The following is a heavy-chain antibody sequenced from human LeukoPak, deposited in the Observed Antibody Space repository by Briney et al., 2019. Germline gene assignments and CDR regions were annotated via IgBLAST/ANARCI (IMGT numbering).Heavy chain of an antibody. CDR2: IYYSGST. Sequence: RTSETLSLTCTVSGGSISGSNYYWGWVRQPPGKGLEWIGSIYYSGSTYYSPSLKSRVTISVDTSKNQFSLKLSSVTAADMAVYYCARSHWGPFGSRIANWFGPWGQGTLVTVSS. CDR3: ARSHWGPFGSRIANWFGP. J-gene: IGHJ5*02. CDR1: GGSISGSNYY. V-gene: IGHV4-39*07. D-gene: IGHD7-27*01.